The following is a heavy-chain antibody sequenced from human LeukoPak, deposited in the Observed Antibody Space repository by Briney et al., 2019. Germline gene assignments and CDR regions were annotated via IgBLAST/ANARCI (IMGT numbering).Heavy chain of an antibody. Sequence: GGSLRLSCVVSGFTFSSYSMNWVRQAPGKGLEWVSAIRDSGSSTHYADSVKGRFTTSRDNSKNTLFLQMNSLRAEDTAIYYCAKYGPQDSGSSHFDYWSQGALVTVSS. D-gene: IGHD1-26*01. CDR2: IRDSGSST. V-gene: IGHV3-23*01. CDR3: AKYGPQDSGSSHFDY. CDR1: GFTFSSYS. J-gene: IGHJ4*02.